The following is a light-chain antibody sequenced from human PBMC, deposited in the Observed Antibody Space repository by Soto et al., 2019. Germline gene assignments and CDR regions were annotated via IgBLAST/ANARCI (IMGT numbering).Light chain of an antibody. CDR2: GAS. CDR1: QSVRSN. V-gene: IGKV3D-15*01. J-gene: IGKJ5*01. Sequence: EIVMTQSPATLSVSPGERATLSCRASQSVRSNFAWYQQKPGQAPRLLIYGASTRATGIPARFSGSGSGTEFTLTISRLQSEDFAVYYCQQYNNWPAITFGQGTRMAIK. CDR3: QQYNNWPAIT.